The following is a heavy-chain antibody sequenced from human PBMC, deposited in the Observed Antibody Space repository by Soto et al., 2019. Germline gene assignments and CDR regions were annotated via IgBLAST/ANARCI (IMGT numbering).Heavy chain of an antibody. CDR3: ARHLYSGDSSGSFGY. CDR1: DDSIGRSNYF. Sequence: SETLSLTCTVSDDSIGRSNYFWGWIRQPPGKGLEWIGNIFYSGNTHYNQSLKSPVTISLDTSNQRFSLRVSSVTAADTAVYYCARHLYSGDSSGSFGYWGPGALVTVSS. D-gene: IGHD6-19*01. J-gene: IGHJ4*02. V-gene: IGHV4-39*01. CDR2: IFYSGNT.